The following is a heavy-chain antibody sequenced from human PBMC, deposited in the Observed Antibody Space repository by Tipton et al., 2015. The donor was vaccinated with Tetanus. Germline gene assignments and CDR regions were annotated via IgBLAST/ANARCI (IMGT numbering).Heavy chain of an antibody. CDR2: IYYSGAT. Sequence: TLSLTCTVSGDSLSNGDYYWSWIRQPPGKGLESIGYIYYSGATYYSPSLKSRVTISVDTSNNHFSLKLSSVTAADTAVYYCATVGLVTASVKYWGQGTLVTVSS. CDR1: GDSLSNGDYY. CDR3: ATVGLVTASVKY. D-gene: IGHD2-21*02. V-gene: IGHV4-30-4*01. J-gene: IGHJ4*01.